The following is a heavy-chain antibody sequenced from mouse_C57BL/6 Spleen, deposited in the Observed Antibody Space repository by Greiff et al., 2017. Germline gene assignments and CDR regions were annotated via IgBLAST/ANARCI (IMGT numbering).Heavy chain of an antibody. Sequence: EVKVEESGGGLVQPGGSMKLSCVASGFTFSNYWMNRVRQSPEKGLEWVAQIRLKSDTYATHYAESVKGRFTISRDDSKSSVYLQMNNLRAEDTGIYYCTGPYPCAYWGQGTLVTVAA. CDR2: IRLKSDTYAT. J-gene: IGHJ3*01. D-gene: IGHD2-10*01. V-gene: IGHV6-3*01. CDR1: GFTFSNYW. CDR3: TGPYPCAY.